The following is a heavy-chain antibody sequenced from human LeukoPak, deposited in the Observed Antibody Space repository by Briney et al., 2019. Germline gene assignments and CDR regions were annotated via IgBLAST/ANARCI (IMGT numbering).Heavy chain of an antibody. CDR3: ARDYDYVWGSYRYPGG. D-gene: IGHD3-16*02. CDR1: GYTFTSYD. J-gene: IGHJ4*02. CDR2: MNPNSGNT. Sequence: GASVKVSCKASGYTFTSYDINWVRQATGQGLEWMGWMNPNSGNTGYAQKFQGRVTMTRNTSISTAYMELSSLRSEDTAVYYCARDYDYVWGSYRYPGGWGQGTLVTVSS. V-gene: IGHV1-8*01.